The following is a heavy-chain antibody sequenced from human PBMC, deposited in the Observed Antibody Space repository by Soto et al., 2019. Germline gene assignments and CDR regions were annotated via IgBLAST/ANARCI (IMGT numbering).Heavy chain of an antibody. CDR1: GYTFTSYY. CDR3: ARDGTTIFGVVMKNWFDP. V-gene: IGHV1-46*03. Sequence: GALVKVSCKASGYTFTSYYMHWVRQAPGQGLEWMGIINPSGGSTSYAQKFQGRVTMTRDTSTSTVYMELSSLRSEDTAVYYCARDGTTIFGVVMKNWFDPWGQGTLVTVSS. J-gene: IGHJ5*02. D-gene: IGHD3-3*01. CDR2: INPSGGST.